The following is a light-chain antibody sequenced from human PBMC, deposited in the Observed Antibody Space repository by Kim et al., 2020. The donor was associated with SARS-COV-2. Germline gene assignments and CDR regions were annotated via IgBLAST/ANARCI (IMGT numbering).Light chain of an antibody. J-gene: IGKJ1*01. CDR3: QQYKSYPPT. Sequence: ASVGDRGTRTCRASEGFRNALAWIQQKPGKGAKSLRYAASSLQNGVPSKFSGSGSGTDFTLTLISLQPEDFATYSGQQYKSYPPTFGQGTKVDIK. CDR1: EGFRNA. CDR2: AAS. V-gene: IGKV1-16*02.